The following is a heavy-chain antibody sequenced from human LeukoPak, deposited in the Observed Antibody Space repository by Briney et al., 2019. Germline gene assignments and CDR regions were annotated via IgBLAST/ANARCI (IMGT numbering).Heavy chain of an antibody. CDR1: GFTFSSYA. CDR3: AKAPGNIVVVVAAPPPVWAYYFDS. Sequence: GGSLRLSCAASGFTFSSYAMSWVRQAPGKGLEWVSAISGSGGSTYYADSVKGRFTISRDNSKNTLYLQMNSLRAEDTAVYYCAKAPGNIVVVVAAPPPVWAYYFDSGAQEPLVPVPS. V-gene: IGHV3-23*01. CDR2: ISGSGGST. D-gene: IGHD2-15*01. J-gene: IGHJ4*02.